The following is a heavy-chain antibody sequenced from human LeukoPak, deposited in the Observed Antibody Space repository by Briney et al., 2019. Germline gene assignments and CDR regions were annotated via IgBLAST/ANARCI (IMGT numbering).Heavy chain of an antibody. D-gene: IGHD4-17*01. Sequence: SGPALVNPTHTLTLTCTFSGFSLSTNRICVAWIRQPPGNALEWLARIDWDDDKYYTTSLKTRLTISKDTSKNQVVLTMTNMDPVDTATYFCARLSGDYPAYYFDYWGQGSLVTVSS. V-gene: IGHV2-70*11. CDR3: ARLSGDYPAYYFDY. CDR2: IDWDDDK. J-gene: IGHJ4*02. CDR1: GFSLSTNRIC.